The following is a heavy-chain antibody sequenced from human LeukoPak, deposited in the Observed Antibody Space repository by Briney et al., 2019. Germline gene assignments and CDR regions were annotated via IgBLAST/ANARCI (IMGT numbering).Heavy chain of an antibody. CDR1: GFTFSNYG. CDR2: ISGSGVTT. CDR3: AKERGHFDY. D-gene: IGHD3-10*01. V-gene: IGHV3-23*01. J-gene: IGHJ4*02. Sequence: PGGSLRLSCAASGFTFSNYGMSWVRQAPGKGLEWVSAISGSGVTTYYADSVKGRFTISRDNSKNTLYLQMNSLRAEDTAVYYCAKERGHFDYWGQGTLVTVSS.